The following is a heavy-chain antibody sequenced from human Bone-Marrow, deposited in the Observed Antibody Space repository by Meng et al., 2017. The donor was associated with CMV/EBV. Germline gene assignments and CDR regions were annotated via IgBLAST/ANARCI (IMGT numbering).Heavy chain of an antibody. V-gene: IGHV1-46*01. J-gene: IGHJ3*02. CDR3: SRVDRGTTIFGVPPSADAFDI. CDR2: INPSGGST. Sequence: SVKVSCKASGYTFTSYYMHWVRQAPGQGLEWMGIINPSGGSTSYAQKCQGRVTMTRDTSISTAYMELSRLRSDDTAVYYCSRVDRGTTIFGVPPSADAFDIWGQGTMVTVSS. CDR1: GYTFTSYY. D-gene: IGHD3-3*01.